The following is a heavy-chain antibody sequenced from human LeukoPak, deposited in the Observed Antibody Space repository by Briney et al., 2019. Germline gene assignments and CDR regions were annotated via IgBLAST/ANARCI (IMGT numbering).Heavy chain of an antibody. CDR1: GFTVSSNY. J-gene: IGHJ6*03. V-gene: IGHV3-30*02. CDR2: IRYDGSNK. CDR3: AKDREQLVRDYYYYMDV. Sequence: GGSLRLSCAASGFTVSSNYMSWVRQAPGEGLEWVAFIRYDGSNKYYADSVKGRFTISRDNSKNTLYLQMNSLRAEDTAVYYCAKDREQLVRDYYYYMDVWGKGTTVTVSS. D-gene: IGHD6-13*01.